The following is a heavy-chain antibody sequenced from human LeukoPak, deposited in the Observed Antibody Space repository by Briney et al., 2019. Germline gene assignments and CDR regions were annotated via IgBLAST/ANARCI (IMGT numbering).Heavy chain of an antibody. CDR3: ARDYGGDGYSY. V-gene: IGHV3-21*01. CDR2: ISSSSSYI. Sequence: GGSLRLSCAASGFTFSSYSMNWVRQAPGKGLEWVLSISSSSSYIYYADSVKGRFTISRDNAKNSLYLQMNSLRAEDTAVYYCARDYGGDGYSYWGQGTLVTVSS. CDR1: GFTFSSYS. J-gene: IGHJ4*02. D-gene: IGHD5-24*01.